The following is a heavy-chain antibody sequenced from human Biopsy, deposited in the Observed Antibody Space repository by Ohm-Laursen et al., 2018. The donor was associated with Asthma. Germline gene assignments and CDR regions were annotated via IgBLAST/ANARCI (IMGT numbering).Heavy chain of an antibody. D-gene: IGHD2-21*01. V-gene: IGHV3-30*18. J-gene: IGHJ4*02. Sequence: SLRLSCSASGFMFRSFGMHWVRQAPGKGLEWVAVISYDGNHKSYEDSVKGRFTISRDNSKNTLYLQMNNLRTEDTAVYYCAKDERAYYGSDSKYMQPVPLGDWGQGTLVIVSA. CDR2: ISYDGNHK. CDR3: AKDERAYYGSDSKYMQPVPLGD. CDR1: GFMFRSFG.